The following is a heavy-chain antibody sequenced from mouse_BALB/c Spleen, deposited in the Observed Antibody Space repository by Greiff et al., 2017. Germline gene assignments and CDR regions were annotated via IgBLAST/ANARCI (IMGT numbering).Heavy chain of an antibody. J-gene: IGHJ4*01. D-gene: IGHD4-1*01. CDR2: INPGSGGT. Sequence: VQLQQSGAELVRPGTSVKVSCKASGYAFTNYLIEWVKQRPGQGLEWIGVINPGSGGTNYNEKFKGKATLTADKSSSTAYMQLSSLTSDYSAVYFCARYWVYPMDHRLQVT. CDR3: ARYWVYPMDH. V-gene: IGHV1-54*01. CDR1: GYAFTNYL.